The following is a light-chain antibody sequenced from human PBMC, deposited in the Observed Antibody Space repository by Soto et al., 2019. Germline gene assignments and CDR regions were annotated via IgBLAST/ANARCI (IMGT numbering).Light chain of an antibody. J-gene: IGLJ2*01. CDR3: ASWDSSLYGVV. Sequence: QSVLTQPPSVSAAPGQKVTIPCSGSSSNIGKNFVSWYQQFPGTAPKVLIYENNKRLSGIPDRFSGSKSGTSVTLGITGLQTGDEAFYYCASWDSSLYGVVFGGGTKVTVL. CDR2: ENN. V-gene: IGLV1-51*02. CDR1: SSNIGKNF.